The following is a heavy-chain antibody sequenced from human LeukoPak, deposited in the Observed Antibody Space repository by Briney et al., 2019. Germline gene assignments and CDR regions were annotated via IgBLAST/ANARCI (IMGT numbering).Heavy chain of an antibody. V-gene: IGHV4-4*07. CDR2: MYTSGST. Sequence: SETLSLTCTVSGGSISSYYWSWIRQPAGKGLEWIGRMYTSGSTNYNPSLKSRLTMSVDTSKNQFSLRLSSVTAEDTAVYYCARGAYGSGYFDYWGQGTLVTVSS. CDR3: ARGAYGSGYFDY. D-gene: IGHD3-10*01. CDR1: GGSISSYY. J-gene: IGHJ4*02.